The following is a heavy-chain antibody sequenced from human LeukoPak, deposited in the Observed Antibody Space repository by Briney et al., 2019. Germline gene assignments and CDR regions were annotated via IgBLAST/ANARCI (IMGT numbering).Heavy chain of an antibody. D-gene: IGHD4-23*01. Sequence: PSETLSLTCTVSGGSISSYYWGWIRQPAEKGLEWIGRLRTTGSTNYNPSLKSRVTMSLDTSKNQFSLKLTSVTAADTAVYYCARSDYGGGPTYDAFDLWGQGTMVTVSS. CDR3: ARSDYGGGPTYDAFDL. J-gene: IGHJ3*01. CDR2: LRTTGST. CDR1: GGSISSYY. V-gene: IGHV4-4*07.